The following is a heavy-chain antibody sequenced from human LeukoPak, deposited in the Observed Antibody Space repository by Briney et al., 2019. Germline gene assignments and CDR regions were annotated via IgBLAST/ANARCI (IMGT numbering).Heavy chain of an antibody. CDR3: TRDREIFGVVIYFDC. Sequence: WVRQAPGKGLEWVGFIRSKAYGGTTEYAASVKGRFTISRDDSKSIAYLQMNSLKTEDTAVYYCTRDREIFGVVIYFDCWGQGTLVTVSS. D-gene: IGHD3-3*01. V-gene: IGHV3-49*02. CDR2: IRSKAYGGTT. J-gene: IGHJ4*02.